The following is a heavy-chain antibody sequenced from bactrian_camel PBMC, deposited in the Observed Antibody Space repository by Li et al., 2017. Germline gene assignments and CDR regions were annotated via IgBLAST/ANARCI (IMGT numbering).Heavy chain of an antibody. Sequence: HVQLVESGGGSVQAGGSLRLSCVASGFAGSSCMHWVRQAPGKGLEWVSGINSGGGGGADVYYADSVKGRFAISRDDAKNAWYLQMNSLTIDDTGVYYCAACGTAYQGQGTQVTVS. CDR2: INSGGGGGADV. J-gene: IGHJ4*01. V-gene: IGHV3S1*01. CDR1: GFAGSSC.